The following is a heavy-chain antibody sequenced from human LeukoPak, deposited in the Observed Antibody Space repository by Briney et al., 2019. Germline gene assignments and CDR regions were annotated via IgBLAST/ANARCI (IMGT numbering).Heavy chain of an antibody. CDR2: VKSKTDGGTT. CDR3: TTDNWSNLGLWFRN. Sequence: KPGGSLTLSCAASGVSISNACLYWVRHAPGHGLEFDGRVKSKTDGGTTDYAAPVKGRFTISRDDSKNTLYLQMNSLKTEDTAVYYCTTDNWSNLGLWFRNWGQGTLVTVSS. J-gene: IGHJ4*02. CDR1: GVSISNAC. D-gene: IGHD3-10*01. V-gene: IGHV3-15*01.